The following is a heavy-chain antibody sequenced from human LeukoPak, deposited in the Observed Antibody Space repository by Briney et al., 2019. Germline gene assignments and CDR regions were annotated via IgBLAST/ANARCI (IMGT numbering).Heavy chain of an antibody. CDR1: GGSISSGDYY. D-gene: IGHD1-26*01. CDR2: IYYSGST. Sequence: SETLSLTCTVSGGSISSGDYYWSWIRQPPGKGLEWIGYIYYSGSTNYNPSLKSRVTISVDTSKNQFSLKLSSVTAADTAVYYCARDRGGSYRYWYFDLWGRGTLVTVSS. V-gene: IGHV4-61*08. CDR3: ARDRGGSYRYWYFDL. J-gene: IGHJ2*01.